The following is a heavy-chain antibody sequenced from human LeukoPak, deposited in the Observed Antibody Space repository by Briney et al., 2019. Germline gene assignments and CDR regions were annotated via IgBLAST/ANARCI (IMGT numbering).Heavy chain of an antibody. CDR3: ARAVWYGSGSYYNGGGSWFDP. Sequence: SVKVSCKASGGTVNGYGIAWVRQAPGQGLEWMGRIIPGFGITNYAQKFQGRVTITADKSTSTAYMALSSLRSEDTAVYYCARAVWYGSGSYYNGGGSWFDPWGQGTLVTVSS. D-gene: IGHD3-10*01. J-gene: IGHJ5*02. V-gene: IGHV1-69*04. CDR1: GGTVNGYG. CDR2: IIPGFGIT.